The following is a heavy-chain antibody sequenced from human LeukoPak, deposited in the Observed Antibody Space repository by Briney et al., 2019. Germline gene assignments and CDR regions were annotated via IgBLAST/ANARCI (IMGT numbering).Heavy chain of an antibody. V-gene: IGHV4-30-2*01. CDR2: IYHSGST. J-gene: IGHJ3*02. D-gene: IGHD3-22*01. CDR3: ARAGQYYYDSSGYYLLDAFDI. CDR1: GGSISSGGYS. Sequence: SETLSLTRAVSGGSISSGGYSWSSIRQPPGKGLEWIGYIYHSGSTYYNPSLKSRVTISVHRSKNQFSLKLSSVTAADTAVYYCARAGQYYYDSSGYYLLDAFDIWGQGTMVTVSS.